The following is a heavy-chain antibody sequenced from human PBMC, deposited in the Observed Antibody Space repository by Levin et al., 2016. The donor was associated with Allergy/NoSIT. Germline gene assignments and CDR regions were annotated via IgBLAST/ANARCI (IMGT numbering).Heavy chain of an antibody. J-gene: IGHJ3*02. CDR2: IDPSDSYT. Sequence: VRQMPGKGLEWMGRIDPSDSYTNYSPSFQGHVTISADKSISTAYLQWSSLKASDTAMYYCARQLRDGYNSDAFDIWGQGTMVTVSS. CDR3: ARQLRDGYNSDAFDI. D-gene: IGHD5-24*01. V-gene: IGHV5-10-1*01.